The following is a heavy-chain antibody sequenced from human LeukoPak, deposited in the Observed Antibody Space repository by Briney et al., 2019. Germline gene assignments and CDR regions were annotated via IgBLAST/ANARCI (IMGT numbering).Heavy chain of an antibody. V-gene: IGHV4-59*01. Sequence: SETLSLTCTVSGGSISSYYWSWIRQPPGKGLEWIGYIYYSGSTNYNPSLKSRVTISVDTSKNQFSLKLSSVTAADTAVYYCARDLDYWGQGTLVTVSS. CDR1: GGSISSYY. CDR3: ARDLDY. CDR2: IYYSGST. J-gene: IGHJ4*02.